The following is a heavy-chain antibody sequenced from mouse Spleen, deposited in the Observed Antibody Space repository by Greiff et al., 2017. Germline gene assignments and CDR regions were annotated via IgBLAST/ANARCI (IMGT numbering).Heavy chain of an antibody. CDR3: ARAYYGSSYVLYYFDY. D-gene: IGHD1-1*01. J-gene: IGHJ2*01. Sequence: QVQLQQPGAELVRPGSSVKLSCKASGYTFTSYWMDWVKQRPGQGLEWIGNIYPSDSETHYNQKFKDKATLTVDKSSSTAYMQLSSLTSEDSAVYYCARAYYGSSYVLYYFDYWGQGTTLTVSS. V-gene: IGHV1-61*01. CDR2: IYPSDSET. CDR1: GYTFTSYW.